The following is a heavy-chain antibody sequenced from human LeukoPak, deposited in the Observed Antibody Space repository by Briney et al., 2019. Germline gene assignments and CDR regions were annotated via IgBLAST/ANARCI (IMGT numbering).Heavy chain of an antibody. CDR3: ARTPTHLYVWYRAYYFDY. CDR1: GGSFSGYY. D-gene: IGHD3-16*01. CDR2: INHSGST. J-gene: IGHJ4*02. Sequence: SETLSLTCAVYGGSFSGYYWSWIRQPPGKGLEWIGEINHSGSTNYNPSLKSRVTISVDTSKNQFSLKLSSVTAADTAVYYCARTPTHLYVWYRAYYFDYWGQGTPVTVSS. V-gene: IGHV4-34*01.